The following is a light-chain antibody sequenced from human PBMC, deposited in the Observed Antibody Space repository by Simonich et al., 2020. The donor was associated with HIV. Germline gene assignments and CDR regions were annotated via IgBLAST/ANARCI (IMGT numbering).Light chain of an antibody. J-gene: IGKJ1*01. CDR3: QQYYSTPWT. CDR2: WAS. CDR1: QSVLYRSNNKNY. Sequence: DIVMTQSPDSLAVSLGERATINCKSSQSVLYRSNNKNYLAWYQQQPGQPPKLPFYWASPRESGVPDRFSGSGSGTDFTLTISSLQAEDVAIYYCQQYYSTPWTFGQGTKVEIK. V-gene: IGKV4-1*01.